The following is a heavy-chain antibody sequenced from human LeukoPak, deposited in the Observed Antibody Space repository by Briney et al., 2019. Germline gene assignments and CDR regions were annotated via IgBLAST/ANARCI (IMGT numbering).Heavy chain of an antibody. V-gene: IGHV3-33*01. CDR3: ARLSQQDVVGDAFDV. D-gene: IGHD2-15*01. CDR2: IWYSGRNF. J-gene: IGHJ3*01. Sequence: PWGSLRLSCAAYGFTFSDYGMHWVRQAPGKGLEWVAVIWYSGRNFSYADSVKGRFTVSRDNSKSTVYLQINSLRAEDTAVYYCARLSQQDVVGDAFDVWGQGTMVTVSS. CDR1: GFTFSDYG.